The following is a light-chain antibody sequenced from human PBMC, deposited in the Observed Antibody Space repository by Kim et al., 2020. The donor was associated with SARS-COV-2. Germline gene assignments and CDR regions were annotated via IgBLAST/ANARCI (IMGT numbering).Light chain of an antibody. CDR1: QSVSSSY. J-gene: IGKJ4*01. CDR2: GAS. CDR3: QQYGSSPLT. V-gene: IGKV3-20*01. Sequence: EIVLTQSPGTLSLSPGERATLSCRASQSVSSSYLAWYQQKPGQAPRLLIYGASSRATGIPDRFSGSGSGTDFTLTISRLEPEDFAVYYCQQYGSSPLTFGGGTKREI.